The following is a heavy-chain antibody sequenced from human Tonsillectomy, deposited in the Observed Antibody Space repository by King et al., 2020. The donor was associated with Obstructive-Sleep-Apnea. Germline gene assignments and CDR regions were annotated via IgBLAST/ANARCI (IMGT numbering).Heavy chain of an antibody. CDR1: GFTFSSYA. CDR3: ARDGVTIFGLMTFFDY. V-gene: IGHV3-30-3*01. Sequence: VQLVESGGGVVQPGRSLRLSCAASGFTFSSYAMHWVRLAPGKGLEWVAFISHDGRRQLYADSVKGRFTISRDNSKNTLYLQLNRLRAEETAVYSCARDGVTIFGLMTFFDYWGQGTLVTVSS. D-gene: IGHD3-3*01. J-gene: IGHJ4*02. CDR2: ISHDGRRQ.